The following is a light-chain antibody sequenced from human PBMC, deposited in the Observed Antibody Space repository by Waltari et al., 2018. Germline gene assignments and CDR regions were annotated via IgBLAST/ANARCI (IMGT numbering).Light chain of an antibody. CDR2: EES. CDR1: QDISNY. J-gene: IGKJ2*01. V-gene: IGKV1-33*01. CDR3: QQYDNLHT. Sequence: DIQMTQSPSSLSASVGDRVTITCQASQDISNYLNWYQQKPGKAPKLLIYEESNLETGVPSRFSGSGSGTDFTFTISSLQPEDIATYYCQQYDNLHTFGQGTKLEIK.